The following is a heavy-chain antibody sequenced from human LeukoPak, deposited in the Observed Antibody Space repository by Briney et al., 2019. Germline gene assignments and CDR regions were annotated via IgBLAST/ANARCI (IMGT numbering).Heavy chain of an antibody. CDR2: IIPIFGTA. V-gene: IGHV1-69*05. D-gene: IGHD6-6*01. CDR1: GGTFSSYA. Sequence: ASVKVSCKASGGTFSSYAISWVRQAPGQGLERLGRIIPIFGTANYAQKFQGRVTITTDESTSTAYMELSSLRSEDTAVYYCARDLEYSSPSAIRGWFDPWGQGTLVTVSS. CDR3: ARDLEYSSPSAIRGWFDP. J-gene: IGHJ5*02.